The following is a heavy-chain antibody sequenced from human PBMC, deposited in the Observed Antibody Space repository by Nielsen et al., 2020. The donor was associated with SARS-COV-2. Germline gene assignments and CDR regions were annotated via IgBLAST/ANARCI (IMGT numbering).Heavy chain of an antibody. CDR3: ARGDSNFDY. CDR1: GGSISSGGYY. D-gene: IGHD2-21*01. J-gene: IGHJ4*02. CDR2: IYYSGST. V-gene: IGHV4-61*08. Sequence: GSLRLSCTVSGGSISSGGYYWSWIRQHPGKGLEWIGYIYYSGSTNYNPSLKSRVTISVDTSKNQFSLKLSSVTAADTAVYYCARGDSNFDYWGQGTLVTVSS.